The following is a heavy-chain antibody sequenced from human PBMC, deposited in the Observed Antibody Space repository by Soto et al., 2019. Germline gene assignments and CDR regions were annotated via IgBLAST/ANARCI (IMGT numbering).Heavy chain of an antibody. CDR2: IIPIFGTA. V-gene: IGHV1-69*06. D-gene: IGHD6-19*01. J-gene: IGHJ4*02. Sequence: ASVKVSFKASGGTFSSYAISWVRQAPGQGLEWMGGIIPIFGTANYAQKFQGRVTITADKSTSTAYMELSSLRSEDTAVYYCYGSGSSYDYWGQGTLVTVSS. CDR3: YGSGSSYDY. CDR1: GGTFSSYA.